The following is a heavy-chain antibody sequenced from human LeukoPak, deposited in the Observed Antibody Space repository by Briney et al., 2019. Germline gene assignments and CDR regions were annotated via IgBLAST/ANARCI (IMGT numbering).Heavy chain of an antibody. J-gene: IGHJ4*02. CDR2: INAGNGNT. D-gene: IGHD3-10*01. V-gene: IGHV1-3*01. CDR3: AREGSFRGRFFDY. CDR1: GYTFSTYA. Sequence: ASVKVSCKASGYTFSTYAMHWVRQAPGQRLECMGWINAGNGNTEYSQKFQGRVTITRDTSASIAYMELSSLRSEDTAVYYCAREGSFRGRFFDYWGQGTLVTVSS.